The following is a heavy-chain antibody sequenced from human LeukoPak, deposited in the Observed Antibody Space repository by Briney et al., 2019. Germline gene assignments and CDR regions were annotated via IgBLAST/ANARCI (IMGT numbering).Heavy chain of an antibody. J-gene: IGHJ5*02. CDR1: GASISSFS. CDR2: VHRSGTT. Sequence: SETLSLTCTVSGASISSFSWSWIRQPAEAGLEWIGRVHRSGTTDYNPSLKSRVTMSVDTSRNQFSLRLSSVTAADTAVYYCARDWTTTPGNWFDPWGQGTLVTVSS. D-gene: IGHD1-1*01. V-gene: IGHV4-4*07. CDR3: ARDWTTTPGNWFDP.